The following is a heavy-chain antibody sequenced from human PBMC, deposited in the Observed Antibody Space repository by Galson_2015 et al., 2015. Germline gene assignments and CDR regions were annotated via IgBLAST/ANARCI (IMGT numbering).Heavy chain of an antibody. D-gene: IGHD6-19*01. CDR3: ARRDSSGWSQGLDY. CDR1: GFTFSSYD. Sequence: SLRLSCAASGFTFSSYDMHWVRQATGKGLEWVSAIGTAGDTYYPGSVKGRFTISRENAKNSLYLQMNSLRAGDTAVYYCARRDSSGWSQGLDYWGQGTLVTVSS. V-gene: IGHV3-13*04. CDR2: IGTAGDT. J-gene: IGHJ4*02.